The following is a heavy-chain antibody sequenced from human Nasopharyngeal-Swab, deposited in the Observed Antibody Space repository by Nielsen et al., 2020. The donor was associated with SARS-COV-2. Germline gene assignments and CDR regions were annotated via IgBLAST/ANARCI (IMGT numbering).Heavy chain of an antibody. CDR2: IISSSSYI. V-gene: IGHV3-21*01. D-gene: IGHD3-3*01. Sequence: GRSLRLSCAASGFTFSSYSMNCVRQAPGKGLEWVSSIISSSSYIYYADSVKGRFTISRDNAKNSLYLQMNSLRAEDTAVYYCAKDQGYYDFWSGSNFDYWGQGTLVTVSS. CDR1: GFTFSSYS. J-gene: IGHJ4*02. CDR3: AKDQGYYDFWSGSNFDY.